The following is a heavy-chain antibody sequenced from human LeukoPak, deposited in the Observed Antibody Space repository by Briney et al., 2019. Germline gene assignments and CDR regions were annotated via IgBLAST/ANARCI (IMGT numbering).Heavy chain of an antibody. J-gene: IGHJ4*02. Sequence: SETLSLTCSVSGVSVSNHYWSWLRQPPGKGLEWIGWFYYNGGTYFNPSLGSRVTISADTSRNHLSLNLRSLTAADTAAYYCARHSSGWHFDSWGQGALVTVSS. CDR2: FYYNGGT. CDR3: ARHSSGWHFDS. CDR1: GVSVSNHY. D-gene: IGHD6-19*01. V-gene: IGHV4-59*02.